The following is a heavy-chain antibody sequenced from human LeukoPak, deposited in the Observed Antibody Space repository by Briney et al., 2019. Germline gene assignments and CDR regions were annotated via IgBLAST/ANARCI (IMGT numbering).Heavy chain of an antibody. CDR2: ISYDGSNK. CDR3: AKDGSYGDYPDY. J-gene: IGHJ4*02. CDR1: GFTFSSYA. Sequence: GGSLRLSCAASGFTFSSYAMHWVRQAPGKGLEWVAVISYDGSNKYYADSVKGRFTISRDNSKNTLYLQMNSLRAEDTAVYYCAKDGSYGDYPDYWGQGTLVTVSS. D-gene: IGHD2-15*01. V-gene: IGHV3-30-3*01.